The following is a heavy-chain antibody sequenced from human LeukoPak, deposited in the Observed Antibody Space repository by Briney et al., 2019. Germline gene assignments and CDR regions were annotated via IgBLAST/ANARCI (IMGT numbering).Heavy chain of an antibody. V-gene: IGHV1-18*01. CDR3: ARVDIVVVSARAFDI. J-gene: IGHJ3*02. CDR2: ISGYNGNT. Sequence: ASVKVSCKASGYTFTTYNINWVRQAPGQGLEWMGWISGYNGNTNYAQKLQGRVTMTTDTSTSTAYMELSRLRSDDTAVYYCARVDIVVVSARAFDIWGQGTMVTVSS. D-gene: IGHD2-21*01. CDR1: GYTFTTYN.